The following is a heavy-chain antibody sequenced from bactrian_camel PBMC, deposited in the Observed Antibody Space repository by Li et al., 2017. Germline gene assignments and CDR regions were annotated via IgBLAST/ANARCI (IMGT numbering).Heavy chain of an antibody. J-gene: IGHJ4*01. CDR1: GFALNRCG. CDR2: LSSEGDT. Sequence: HVQLVESGGGSVQAGGSQTLHCTVPGFALNRCGMDWYRRVGENQRELVASLSSEGDTVYADSVKGDFTISKDNAANILYLLMNSLKPEDTAMYYCAADRAQYCSGGLRSWEYDYRGRGTQVTVS. D-gene: IGHD2*01. CDR3: AADRAQYCSGGLRSWEYDY. V-gene: IGHV3S55*01.